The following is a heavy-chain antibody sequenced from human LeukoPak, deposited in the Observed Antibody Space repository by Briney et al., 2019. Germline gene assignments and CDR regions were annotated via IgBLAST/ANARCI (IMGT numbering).Heavy chain of an antibody. Sequence: SETLSLTCAVSGYSISSGYYWGWIRQPPGKGLEWIRSIYHSGSTYYNPSLKSRVTISVDTSKNQFSLKLSSVTAADTAVYYCARLGGYYYHYYYMDVWGKGTTVTVSS. CDR1: GYSISSGYY. D-gene: IGHD5-12*01. CDR2: IYHSGST. V-gene: IGHV4-38-2*01. CDR3: ARLGGYYYHYYYMDV. J-gene: IGHJ6*03.